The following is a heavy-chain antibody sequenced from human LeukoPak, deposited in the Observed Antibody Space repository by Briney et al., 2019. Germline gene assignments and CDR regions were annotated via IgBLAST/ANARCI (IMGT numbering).Heavy chain of an antibody. CDR2: IYYSGSA. V-gene: IGHV4-59*11. Sequence: SETLSLTCTVSGGSISSHYWSWIRQPPGKGLEWIGYIYYSGSANYNPSLKSRVTISVDTSKNQFSLKLSSVTAADTAVYYCARGPPGDYYYYMDVWGKGTTVTVSS. CDR1: GGSISSHY. D-gene: IGHD3-10*01. CDR3: ARGPPGDYYYYMDV. J-gene: IGHJ6*03.